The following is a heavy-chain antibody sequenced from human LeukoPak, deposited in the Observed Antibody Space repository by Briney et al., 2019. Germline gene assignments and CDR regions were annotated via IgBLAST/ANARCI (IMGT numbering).Heavy chain of an antibody. V-gene: IGHV3-7*01. J-gene: IGHJ4*02. CDR3: ARLDEVVAGTLDY. CDR1: GFTLNTYW. Sequence: SGGSLRLSCAASGFTLNTYWMSWVRQAPGKGLEWVANIKQDGSEKYYVDSVKGRFTISRDNAKNSLYLQMNSLRAEDTAVYYCARLDEVVAGTLDYWGQGTLVTVSS. D-gene: IGHD6-19*01. CDR2: IKQDGSEK.